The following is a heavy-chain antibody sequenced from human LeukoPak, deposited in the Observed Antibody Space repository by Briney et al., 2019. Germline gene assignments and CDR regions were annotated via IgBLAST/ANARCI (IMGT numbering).Heavy chain of an antibody. D-gene: IGHD3-10*01. CDR3: ARGGMVRGFTYYYMDV. Sequence: SETLSLTCTVSRGSTSTYYWSWIRQPAGKGLEWIGRIYPSGNTNFNPSLMSRVTMSIDTSKNQFSLKLSSVTAADTAIYYCARGGMVRGFTYYYMDVWGKGTTVTISS. V-gene: IGHV4-4*07. J-gene: IGHJ6*03. CDR1: RGSTSTYY. CDR2: IYPSGNT.